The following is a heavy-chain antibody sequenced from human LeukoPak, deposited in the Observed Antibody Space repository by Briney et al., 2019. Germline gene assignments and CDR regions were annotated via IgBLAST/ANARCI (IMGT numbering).Heavy chain of an antibody. CDR3: ARYIWGSYPTFEDY. D-gene: IGHD3-16*02. CDR2: IYYSGST. Sequence: SETLSLTCTVSGGSISSGSYYWSWIRQPPGKRLEWIGYIYYSGSTNYNPSLKSRVTISVDTSKNNFSLKLSSVTAADTAVYYCARYIWGSYPTFEDYWGQGTLVTVSS. V-gene: IGHV4-61*03. J-gene: IGHJ4*02. CDR1: GGSISSGSYY.